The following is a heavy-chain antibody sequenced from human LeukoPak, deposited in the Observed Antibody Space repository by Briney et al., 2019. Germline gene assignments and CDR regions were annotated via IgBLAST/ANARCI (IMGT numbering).Heavy chain of an antibody. J-gene: IGHJ5*02. CDR2: IYHSGST. Sequence: SETLSLTCAVSGGSISSSNWCSWVRRPPGKGLEWIGEIYHSGSTNYNPSLKSRVTISVDKSKNQFSLKLSSVSAADTAVYYCARDKGVAAAGPEIRFDPWGQGTLVTVSS. CDR3: ARDKGVAAAGPEIRFDP. CDR1: GGSISSSNW. D-gene: IGHD6-13*01. V-gene: IGHV4-4*02.